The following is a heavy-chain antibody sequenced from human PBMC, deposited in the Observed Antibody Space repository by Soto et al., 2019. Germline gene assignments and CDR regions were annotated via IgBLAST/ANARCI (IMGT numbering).Heavy chain of an antibody. Sequence: QVQLQESGPGLVKPSQTLSLTCTVSGGSISSGGYYWSWIRQHPGKGLEWIGYIYYSGSTYYNPSLKGRVTMSVDPSKNQFSLKLSSVTAADTAVYYCARGELRFWFDPWGQGTLVTVSS. CDR3: ARGELRFWFDP. V-gene: IGHV4-31*03. J-gene: IGHJ5*02. CDR2: IYYSGST. CDR1: GGSISSGGYY. D-gene: IGHD5-18*01.